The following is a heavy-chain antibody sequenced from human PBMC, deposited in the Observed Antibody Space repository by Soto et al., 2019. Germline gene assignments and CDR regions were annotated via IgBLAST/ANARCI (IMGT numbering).Heavy chain of an antibody. Sequence: GESLKISCKGSGYSFTSYWIAWVRQMPGKGLEWMGIIYPGDSDTRYSPSFQGQVTISADKSISTAYLQWSSLKASDTAMYYCARHDTVKRPGTHNYYYGMDVWGQGTTVTVSS. CDR1: GYSFTSYW. D-gene: IGHD4-17*01. CDR2: IYPGDSDT. V-gene: IGHV5-51*01. CDR3: ARHDTVKRPGTHNYYYGMDV. J-gene: IGHJ6*02.